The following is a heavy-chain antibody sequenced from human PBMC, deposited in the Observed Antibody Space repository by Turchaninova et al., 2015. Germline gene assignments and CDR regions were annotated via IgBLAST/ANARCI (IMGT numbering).Heavy chain of an antibody. CDR3: ATGPDSAKTGY. J-gene: IGHJ4*02. CDR2: INHGGNT. D-gene: IGHD3-9*01. CDR1: SGSFSDFP. V-gene: IGHV4-34*02. Sequence: QVPLQQWGAGLVEPSVTLSLTGPVYSGSFSDFPGGWIRQHPGKGLEWIGEINHGGNTIYTPSLKSRVTMSLDTSNNQFSLKLSSVTAADTAVYYCATGPDSAKTGYWGQGTLVTVSS.